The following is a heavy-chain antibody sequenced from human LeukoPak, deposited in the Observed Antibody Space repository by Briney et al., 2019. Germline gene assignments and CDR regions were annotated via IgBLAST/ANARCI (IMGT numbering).Heavy chain of an antibody. CDR3: ASGSSGWYNWFDP. J-gene: IGHJ5*02. D-gene: IGHD6-19*01. V-gene: IGHV4-59*01. Sequence: SETLSLTCTVPGGSISSYYWSCIRQPPGKGLEWIGYIYYSGSTNYNPSLKSRVTISVDTSKNQFSLKLSSVTAADTAVYYCASGSSGWYNWFDPWGQGTLVTVSS. CDR2: IYYSGST. CDR1: GGSISSYY.